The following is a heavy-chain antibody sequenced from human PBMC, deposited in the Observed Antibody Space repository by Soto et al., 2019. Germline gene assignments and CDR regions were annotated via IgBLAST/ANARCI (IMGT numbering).Heavy chain of an antibody. J-gene: IGHJ6*02. V-gene: IGHV4-59*08. CDR3: ARQGIGNLHGLVDV. CDR2: VYYNGGS. Sequence: QVQLQESGPGLVKPSETLSLTCTVSGGSIDGYNCAWIRQPPGKALEWVGYVYYNGGSSYNPSLKSRVTLAMDTSKSQFSLQLRSVTAADTAVYYWARQGIGNLHGLVDVWGRGTTVTVSS. CDR1: GGSIDGYN. D-gene: IGHD3-10*01.